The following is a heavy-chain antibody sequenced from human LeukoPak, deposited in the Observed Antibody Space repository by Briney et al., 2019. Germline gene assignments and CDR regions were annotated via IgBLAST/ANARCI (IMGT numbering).Heavy chain of an antibody. CDR3: ASGHCSSTSCLLLFDY. Sequence: SVKVSCKASGGTFSSYAISWVRQAPGQGLEWMGRIIPILGIANYAQKFQGRVTITAGKSTSTAYMGLSSLRSEDTAVYYCASGHCSSTSCLLLFDYWGQGTLVTVSS. V-gene: IGHV1-69*04. D-gene: IGHD2-2*01. CDR1: GGTFSSYA. CDR2: IIPILGIA. J-gene: IGHJ4*02.